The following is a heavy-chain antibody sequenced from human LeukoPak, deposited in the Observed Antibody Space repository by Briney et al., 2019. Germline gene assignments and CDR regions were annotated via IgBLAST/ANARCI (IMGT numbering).Heavy chain of an antibody. CDR2: INHSGST. J-gene: IGHJ5*02. CDR3: ARGLEAAAGNWFDP. Sequence: SETLSLTCAVYGGSFSDYYWTWIRQPPGKGLEWIGEINHSGSTNYNPSLKSRVTISVDTSKNQFSLKLSSVTAADTAVYYCARGLEAAAGNWFDPWGQGTLVTVSS. V-gene: IGHV4-34*01. D-gene: IGHD6-13*01. CDR1: GGSFSDYY.